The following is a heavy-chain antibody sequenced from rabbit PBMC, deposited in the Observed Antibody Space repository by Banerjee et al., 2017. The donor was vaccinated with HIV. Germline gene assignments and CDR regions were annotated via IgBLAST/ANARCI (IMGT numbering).Heavy chain of an antibody. Sequence: QEQLVESGGGLVQPEGSLTLTCKASGFDFSSNAMCWVRQAPGKGLEWIGCIYNGDGDTYYASWVNGRFTISKTSSTTVTLQMTSLTAADTVTYFCARRPSRNGAHELWGQGTLVTVS. CDR2: IYNGDGDT. J-gene: IGHJ3*01. CDR1: GFDFSSNA. CDR3: ARRPSRNGAHEL. D-gene: IGHD1-1*01. V-gene: IGHV1S47*01.